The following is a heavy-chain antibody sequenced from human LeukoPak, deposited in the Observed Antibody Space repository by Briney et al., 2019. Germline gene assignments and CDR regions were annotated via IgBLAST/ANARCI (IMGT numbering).Heavy chain of an antibody. CDR2: IYPGDSDT. CDR3: ARREMYSSSWPYYFDY. V-gene: IGHV5-51*01. Sequence: GESLKISCKASGYSFTTYWIGWVRQVPGKGLEWVGIIYPGDSDTRYSPSFQGQVTISADKSISTAYLQWSSLKASDTAMYYCARREMYSSSWPYYFDYWGQGTLVTVSS. D-gene: IGHD6-13*01. J-gene: IGHJ4*02. CDR1: GYSFTTYW.